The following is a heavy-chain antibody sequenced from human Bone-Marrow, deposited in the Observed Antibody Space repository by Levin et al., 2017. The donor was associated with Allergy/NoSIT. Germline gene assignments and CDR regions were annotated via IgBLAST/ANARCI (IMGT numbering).Heavy chain of an antibody. CDR3: AIYGSGSYYSAFDI. J-gene: IGHJ3*02. CDR2: INQDGSDK. D-gene: IGHD3-10*01. V-gene: IGHV3-7*03. CDR1: GFTFSKYW. Sequence: QSGGSLRLSCVASGFTFSKYWMSWVRQAPGKGLEWVANINQDGSDKNYVDSVKGRFTISRDNSKNTLYLQMNSLRGEDTAVYYCAIYGSGSYYSAFDIWGQGTLVTVSS.